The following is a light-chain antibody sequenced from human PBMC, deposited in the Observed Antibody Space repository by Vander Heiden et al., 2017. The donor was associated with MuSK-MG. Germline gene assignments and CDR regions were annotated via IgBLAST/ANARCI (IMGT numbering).Light chain of an antibody. CDR1: QGIRND. CDR2: TAS. V-gene: IGKV1-17*01. J-gene: IGKJ4*01. Sequence: DIQMTQSPSSLPASVGDRVTITCRASQGIRNDLHWYQQKPGKAPKRLIYTASSLQSGVPSRFSGSGSGIEFTLTISSRQPEDFATYYCRQANSSPFTFGGGTTVEIK. CDR3: RQANSSPFT.